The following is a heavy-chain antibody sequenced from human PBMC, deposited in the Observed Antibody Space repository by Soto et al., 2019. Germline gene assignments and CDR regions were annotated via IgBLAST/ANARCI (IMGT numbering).Heavy chain of an antibody. J-gene: IGHJ6*02. V-gene: IGHV4-59*01. CDR1: GGSISSYY. CDR3: ARDRRARHGYYGMDV. CDR2: IYYSGST. D-gene: IGHD6-6*01. Sequence: PSETLSLTCTVSGGSISSYYWSWLRQPPGKGLEWIGYIYYSGSTNYNPSLKSRVTISVDTSKNQFSLKLSSVTAADTAVYYCARDRRARHGYYGMDVWGQGTTVTVSS.